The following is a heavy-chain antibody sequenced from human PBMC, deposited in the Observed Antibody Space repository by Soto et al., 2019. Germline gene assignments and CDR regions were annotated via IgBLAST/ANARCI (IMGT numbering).Heavy chain of an antibody. D-gene: IGHD3-22*01. CDR1: GYSISSGYY. J-gene: IGHJ5*02. CDR3: ARDYYDSSGYRRFDP. V-gene: IGHV4-38-2*02. CDR2: IYHSGST. Sequence: PSETLSLTCAVSGYSISSGYYGGWIRQPPGKGLEWIGSIYHSGSTYYNPSLKSRVTISVDTSKNQFSLKLSSVTAADTAVYYCARDYYDSSGYRRFDPWGQGTLVTVSS.